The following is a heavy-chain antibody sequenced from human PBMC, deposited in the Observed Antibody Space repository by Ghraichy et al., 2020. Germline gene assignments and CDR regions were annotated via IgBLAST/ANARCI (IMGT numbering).Heavy chain of an antibody. V-gene: IGHV4-39*01. CDR1: GGSISSSSYY. D-gene: IGHD2-8*01. Sequence: SETLSLTCTVSGGSISSSSYYWGWIRQPPGKGLEWIGSIYYSGSTYYNPSLKSRVTISVDTSKNQFSLKLSSVTAADTAVYYCASETTRTVSRTNGVWPWGQGTLVTVSS. CDR2: IYYSGST. J-gene: IGHJ5*02. CDR3: ASETTRTVSRTNGVWP.